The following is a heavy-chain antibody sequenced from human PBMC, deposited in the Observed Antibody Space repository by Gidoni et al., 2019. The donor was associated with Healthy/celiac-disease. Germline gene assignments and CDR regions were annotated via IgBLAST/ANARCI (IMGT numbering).Heavy chain of an antibody. D-gene: IGHD2-2*01. CDR2: INPSGGST. Sequence: QVQLVQSGAEVKKPGASVKVSCKASGYTFTSYYMHWVRQAPGQGLEWMGIINPSGGSTSYAQKFQGRVTMTRDTSTSTVYMELSSLRSEDTAVYYCAKAYCSSTSCPNYYYYYGMDVWGQGTTVTVSS. CDR3: AKAYCSSTSCPNYYYYYGMDV. V-gene: IGHV1-46*01. J-gene: IGHJ6*02. CDR1: GYTFTSYY.